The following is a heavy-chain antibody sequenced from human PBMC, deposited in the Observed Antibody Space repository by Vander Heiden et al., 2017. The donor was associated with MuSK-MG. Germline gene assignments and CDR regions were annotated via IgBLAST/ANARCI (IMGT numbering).Heavy chain of an antibody. Sequence: EVQLVQSGAEAKKPGQSLKISCKGSGYGFSSYWIGWVRQIPGKGLEWMAMIYPGDSDIRYSPSFQGQVTISADTSIRTAFLEWNSLRASDSGIYYCARHVKYQMNDPNYYMDAWGKGTTVSVSS. CDR2: IYPGDSDI. D-gene: IGHD1-1*01. V-gene: IGHV5-51*01. CDR1: GYGFSSYW. CDR3: ARHVKYQMNDPNYYMDA. J-gene: IGHJ6*03.